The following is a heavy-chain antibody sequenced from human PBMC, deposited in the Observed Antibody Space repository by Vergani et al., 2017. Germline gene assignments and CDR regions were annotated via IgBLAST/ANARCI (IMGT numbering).Heavy chain of an antibody. CDR1: GFTFSSYS. V-gene: IGHV3-21*01. D-gene: IGHD3-10*01. Sequence: EVQLLESGGGLVKPGGSLRLSCAASGFTFSSYSMNWVRQAPGKGLEWVSSISSSSSYIYYADSVKGRFTISRDNAKNSLYLQMNSLRAEDTAVYYCARDLEGSGSYGRSGMDVWGQGTTVTVSS. CDR3: ARDLEGSGSYGRSGMDV. CDR2: ISSSSSYI. J-gene: IGHJ6*02.